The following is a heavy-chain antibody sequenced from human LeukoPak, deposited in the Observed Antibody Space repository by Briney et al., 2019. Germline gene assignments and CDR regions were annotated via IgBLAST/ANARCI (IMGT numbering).Heavy chain of an antibody. D-gene: IGHD3-3*01. J-gene: IGHJ3*02. CDR1: GFTFSSYA. CDR2: ISGSGGST. CDR3: AKDPKDANDFWSGYWIGAFDI. V-gene: IGHV3-23*01. Sequence: GGSLRLSCAASGFTFSSYAMSWVRQAPGKGLEWVSAISGSGGSTYYADSVKGRFTISRDNSKNTLYLQMNSLRAEDTAVYYCAKDPKDANDFWSGYWIGAFDIWGQGTMVTVSS.